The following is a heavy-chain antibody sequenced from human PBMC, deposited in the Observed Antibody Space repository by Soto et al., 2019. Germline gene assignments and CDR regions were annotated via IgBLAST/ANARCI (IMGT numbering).Heavy chain of an antibody. CDR2: INPSGGST. V-gene: IGHV1-46*03. J-gene: IGHJ3*02. CDR1: GGTFSSYT. D-gene: IGHD6-13*01. CDR3: ASTGQQLVGAFDI. Sequence: GASVKVSCKASGGTFSSYTISWVRQAPGQGLEWMGIINPSGGSTSYAQKFQGRVTMTRDTSTSTVYMELSSLRSEDTAVYYCASTGQQLVGAFDIWGQGTMVTVSS.